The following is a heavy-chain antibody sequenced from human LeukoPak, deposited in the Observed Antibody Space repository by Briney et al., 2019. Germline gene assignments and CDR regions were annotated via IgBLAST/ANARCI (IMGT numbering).Heavy chain of an antibody. V-gene: IGHV3-23*01. Sequence: GSLRLSCAASGFTFSSSVMSWVRQAPGKGLEWVSDIGGSRGTTNYADSVKGRFTISRDNSKNTLYLQMNSLRAEDTAVYYCAKGWFDPWGQGTLVTVSS. J-gene: IGHJ5*02. CDR1: GFTFSSSV. CDR2: IGGSRGTT. CDR3: AKGWFDP.